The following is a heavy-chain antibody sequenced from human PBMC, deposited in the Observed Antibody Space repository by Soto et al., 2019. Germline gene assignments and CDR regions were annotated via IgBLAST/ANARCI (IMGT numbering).Heavy chain of an antibody. CDR1: GFTFTDYW. Sequence: PGGSLRLSCAASGFTFTDYWTQWVRQAPGKGLVWVSRINSDGSRTTYADSVTGRFTISRDNAKNTLYLQMNSLRVEDTALYYCARETYRGFYFDYWGQGTLVTVS. J-gene: IGHJ4*02. CDR3: ARETYRGFYFDY. V-gene: IGHV3-74*03. D-gene: IGHD4-4*01. CDR2: INSDGSRT.